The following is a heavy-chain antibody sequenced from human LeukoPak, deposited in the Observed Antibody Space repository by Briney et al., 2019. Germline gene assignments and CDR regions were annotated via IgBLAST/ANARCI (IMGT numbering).Heavy chain of an antibody. Sequence: ASVKVSCKASGYTFTGYYMHWVRQAPGQGLEWMGWINPNSGGTNYAQKFQGRVTMTRDTSISTAYMELSRLRSDDTAVYYCAREGALGELLSPGQNWFDPWGQGTLVTVSS. CDR2: INPNSGGT. CDR1: GYTFTGYY. D-gene: IGHD3-10*01. V-gene: IGHV1-2*02. J-gene: IGHJ5*02. CDR3: AREGALGELLSPGQNWFDP.